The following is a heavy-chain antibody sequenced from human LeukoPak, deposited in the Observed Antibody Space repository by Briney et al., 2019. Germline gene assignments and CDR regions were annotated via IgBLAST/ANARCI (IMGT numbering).Heavy chain of an antibody. Sequence: SETLSLTCTVSGGSISSSSYYWGWIRQPPGKGLEWIGSIYYSGSTYYNPSLKSRVTISVDTSKNQFSLKLSSVTAADTAVYYCAKADWFDPWGQGTLVTVSS. CDR1: GGSISSSSYY. J-gene: IGHJ5*02. V-gene: IGHV4-39*01. CDR2: IYYSGST. CDR3: AKADWFDP.